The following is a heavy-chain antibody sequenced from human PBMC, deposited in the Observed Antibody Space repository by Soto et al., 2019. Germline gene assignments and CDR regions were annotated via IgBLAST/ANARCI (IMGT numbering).Heavy chain of an antibody. Sequence: PGGSLRLSCAAYGFTFSSYGMHWVRQAPGKGLEWVAVISYDGSNKYYADSVKGRFTISRDNSKNTLYLQMNSLRAEDTAVYYCAKIIGATGTTPETSFYYYCMDVWCQGTTVTVS. CDR1: GFTFSSYG. V-gene: IGHV3-30*18. CDR2: ISYDGSNK. CDR3: AKIIGATGTTPETSFYYYCMDV. J-gene: IGHJ6*02. D-gene: IGHD1-7*01.